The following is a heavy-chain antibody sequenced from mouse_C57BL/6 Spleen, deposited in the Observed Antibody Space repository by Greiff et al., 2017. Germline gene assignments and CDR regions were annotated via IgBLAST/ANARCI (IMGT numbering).Heavy chain of an antibody. CDR2: IWTGGST. D-gene: IGHD2-3*01. J-gene: IGHJ2*01. CDR3: AKGDGYFEY. V-gene: IGHV2-5*01. Sequence: VKLMESGPGLVQPSQSLSITCTVSGFSSTSYGVHWVRQSPGKGLEWLGVIWTGGSTDYNAAFMSRLSITQDNSKSQVVFKPNSLQADDTAIYYWAKGDGYFEYWGQGTTLTVSS. CDR1: GFSSTSYG.